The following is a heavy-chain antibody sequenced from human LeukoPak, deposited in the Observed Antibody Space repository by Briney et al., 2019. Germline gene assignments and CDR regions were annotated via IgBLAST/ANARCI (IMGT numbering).Heavy chain of an antibody. Sequence: GGSLRLSCVASGFTFSSFGMNWVRQAPGKGLEWVSYIGSGSSAIHYADSVKGRFTIFRDNAKNSLFLQMNSLRVEDTAVYYCARTMWGFDYWGQGTLVTVSS. CDR3: ARTMWGFDY. CDR1: GFTFSSFG. CDR2: IGSGSSAI. D-gene: IGHD7-27*01. V-gene: IGHV3-48*04. J-gene: IGHJ4*02.